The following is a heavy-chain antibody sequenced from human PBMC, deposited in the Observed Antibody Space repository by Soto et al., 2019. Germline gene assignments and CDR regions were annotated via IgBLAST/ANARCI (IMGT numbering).Heavy chain of an antibody. D-gene: IGHD5-18*01. V-gene: IGHV4-39*01. Sequence: PSETLSLTCTVSGGSISSSSYYWGWIRQPPGKGLEWIGSIYYNGSTYYNPSLKSRVTISVDTSKNQFSLKLSSVTAADTAVYYCWYSYGPLRFDYWGQGTLVTVSS. CDR3: WYSYGPLRFDY. J-gene: IGHJ4*02. CDR1: GGSISSSSYY. CDR2: IYYNGST.